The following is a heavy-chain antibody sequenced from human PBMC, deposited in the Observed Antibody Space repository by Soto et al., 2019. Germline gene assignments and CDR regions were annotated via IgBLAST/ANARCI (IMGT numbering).Heavy chain of an antibody. CDR1: GFTFDDYA. J-gene: IGHJ4*02. V-gene: IGHV3-9*01. CDR3: AKDLAYSSSGNFDY. CDR2: ISWNSGSI. Sequence: GGSLRLSCAASGFTFDDYAVHWVRQTPGKGLEWVSGISWNSGSIGHADSVKGRFTISRDNAKNSLYLQMNSLRAEDTALYYCAKDLAYSSSGNFDYWGQGTLVTVSS. D-gene: IGHD6-13*01.